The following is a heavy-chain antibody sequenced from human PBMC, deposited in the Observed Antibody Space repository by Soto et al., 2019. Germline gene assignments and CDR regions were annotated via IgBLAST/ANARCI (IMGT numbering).Heavy chain of an antibody. CDR3: ARVYRSYYYYGMVV. D-gene: IGHD4-4*01. Sequence: SETLSLTCTVSGGSISSYYWSWIRQPPGKGLEWIGYIYYSGSTNYNPSLKSRVTISVDTSKNQFSLKLSSVTAADTAVYYCARVYRSYYYYGMVVWGQGTTVTVSS. CDR2: IYYSGST. V-gene: IGHV4-59*01. CDR1: GGSISSYY. J-gene: IGHJ6*02.